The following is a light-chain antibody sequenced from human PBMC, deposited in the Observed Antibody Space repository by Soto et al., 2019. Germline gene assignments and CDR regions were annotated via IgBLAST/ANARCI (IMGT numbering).Light chain of an antibody. CDR1: QSVSSN. J-gene: IGKJ3*01. CDR2: GAS. CDR3: QQYNNWPPG. Sequence: EIVMTQSPATLSVSPGERATLSCRASQSVSSNLAWYQQKPGQAPRLLIYGASTRATGIPARFSGSGSRTEFTLTISSLQSEEFAVYYCQQYNNWPPGFGPGTKVDIK. V-gene: IGKV3-15*01.